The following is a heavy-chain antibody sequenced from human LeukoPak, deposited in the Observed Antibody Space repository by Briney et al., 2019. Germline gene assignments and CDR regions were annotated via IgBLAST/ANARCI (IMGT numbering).Heavy chain of an antibody. Sequence: ASVKVSCKASGYTFTSYAMHWVRQAPGQRLEWMGWINAGNGNTKYSQKFQGRVTITRDTSASTAYMELSSLRSEDTAVYYCATRIRENSSSWYDHLSWDYWGQGTLVTVSS. CDR3: ATRIRENSSSWYDHLSWDY. D-gene: IGHD6-13*01. J-gene: IGHJ4*02. CDR1: GYTFTSYA. CDR2: INAGNGNT. V-gene: IGHV1-3*01.